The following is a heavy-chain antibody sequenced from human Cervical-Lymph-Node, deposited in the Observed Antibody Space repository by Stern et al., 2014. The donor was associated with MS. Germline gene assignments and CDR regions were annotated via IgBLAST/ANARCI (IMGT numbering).Heavy chain of an antibody. CDR2: ISSSSSYI. D-gene: IGHD3-22*01. CDR3: ARYQYYYDSSGFDY. V-gene: IGHV3-21*01. Sequence: EVQLVESGGGLVKPGGSLRLSCAASGFTFSSYSMNWVRQAPGQGLEWVSSISSSSSYIYYADSVKGRFPTSRTHTKNYMSLQMNSLRAEDTAVYYCARYQYYYDSSGFDYWGQGTLVTVSS. J-gene: IGHJ4*02. CDR1: GFTFSSYS.